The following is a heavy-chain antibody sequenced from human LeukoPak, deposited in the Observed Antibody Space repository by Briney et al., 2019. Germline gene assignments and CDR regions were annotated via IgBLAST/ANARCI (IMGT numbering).Heavy chain of an antibody. J-gene: IGHJ4*02. D-gene: IGHD2-2*01. CDR3: ARVGCSSTSCYLFDY. V-gene: IGHV4-34*01. CDR2: INHSGST. CDR1: GGSFSGYY. Sequence: SETLSLTCAVYGGSFSGYYWSWIRQPPGKGLEWIREINHSGSTNYNPSLKSRVTISVDTSKNQFSLKLSSVTAADTAVYYCARVGCSSTSCYLFDYWGQGTLVTVSS.